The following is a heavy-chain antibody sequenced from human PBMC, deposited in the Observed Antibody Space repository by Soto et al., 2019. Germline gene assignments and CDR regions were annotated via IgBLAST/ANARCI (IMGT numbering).Heavy chain of an antibody. J-gene: IGHJ4*02. CDR2: IYPGDSDT. V-gene: IGHV5-51*01. CDR3: ARRNIAAPATAFDL. D-gene: IGHD6-13*01. Sequence: GESLKISCKGSGYSFTSYWIGWVRQMPGKGLEWMGIIYPGDSDTRYSPSFQGQVTISADKSISTAYLQCSRLTASDTAMYFCARRNIAAPATAFDLWGQGSPRPFSS. CDR1: GYSFTSYW.